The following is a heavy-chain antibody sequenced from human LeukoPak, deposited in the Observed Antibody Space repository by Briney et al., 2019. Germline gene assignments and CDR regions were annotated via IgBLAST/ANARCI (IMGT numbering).Heavy chain of an antibody. CDR2: IYTSGST. CDR3: AISSGSYSYGAFDI. Sequence: SETLSLTCTVSGGSISSYYWSWIRQPAGKGLEWNGRIYTSGSTNYNPSLKSRVTMSVDTSKNQFSLKLSSVTAADTAAYYCAISSGSYSYGAFDIWGQGTMVTVSS. D-gene: IGHD1-26*01. CDR1: GGSISSYY. J-gene: IGHJ3*02. V-gene: IGHV4-4*07.